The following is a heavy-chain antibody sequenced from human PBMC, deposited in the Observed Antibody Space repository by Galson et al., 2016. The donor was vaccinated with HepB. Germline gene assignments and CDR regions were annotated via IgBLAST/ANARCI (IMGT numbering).Heavy chain of an antibody. CDR1: GFTFRSYS. CDR2: ISSSSSYL. CDR3: ARDPIRGYSGYSRGGFDY. D-gene: IGHD5-12*01. Sequence: SLRLSCAASGFTFRSYSMNWVRQAPGKGLEWVSSISSSSSYLYYADSLKGRFTISRDNAKNSLYLQMNSLSAEDTAVYYCARDPIRGYSGYSRGGFDYWGQGTLVTVST. V-gene: IGHV3-21*01. J-gene: IGHJ4*02.